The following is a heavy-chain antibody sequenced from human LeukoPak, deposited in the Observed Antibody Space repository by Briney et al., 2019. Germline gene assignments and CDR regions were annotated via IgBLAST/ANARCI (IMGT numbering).Heavy chain of an antibody. CDR3: ARVGYSSSWLGYYYYYMDV. J-gene: IGHJ6*03. V-gene: IGHV1-69*13. Sequence: SVKSSCKASGGTFSSYAISWVRQAPGQGLEWMGGIIPIFGTANYAQKFQGRVTITADESTSTAYMELSSLRSEDTAVYYCARVGYSSSWLGYYYYYMDVWGKGTTVTISS. CDR1: GGTFSSYA. CDR2: IIPIFGTA. D-gene: IGHD6-13*01.